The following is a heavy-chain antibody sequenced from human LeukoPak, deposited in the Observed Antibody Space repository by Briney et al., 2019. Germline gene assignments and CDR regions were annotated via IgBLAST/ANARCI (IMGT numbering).Heavy chain of an antibody. CDR3: ANPAVCTAVDY. CDR1: GFTFSSYG. CDR2: ISYDGSNK. Sequence: QPGRSLRLSCAASGFTFSSYGMHWVRQAPGKGLEWVAVISYDGSNKYYADSVKGRFTISRDNSKNTLYLQMNSLRAEDTAVYYCANPAVCTAVDYWGKGTMVTVSS. J-gene: IGHJ4*02. D-gene: IGHD5-18*01. V-gene: IGHV3-30*18.